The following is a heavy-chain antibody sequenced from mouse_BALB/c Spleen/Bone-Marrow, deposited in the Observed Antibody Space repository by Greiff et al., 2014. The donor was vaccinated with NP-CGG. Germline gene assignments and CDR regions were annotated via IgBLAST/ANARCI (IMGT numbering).Heavy chain of an antibody. CDR3: ARILRRRYWYFDV. D-gene: IGHD2-12*01. Sequence: VQLQQSGAELVKPGASVKLSCTASGFNIKDTYMHWVKQRPEQGLEWIGRIDPANGNTKYDPKFQGKATITADTSSNTAYLQLSLLTYEDTAVYCCARILRRRYWYFDVWGAGTTVTVSS. CDR1: GFNIKDTY. V-gene: IGHV14-3*02. J-gene: IGHJ1*01. CDR2: IDPANGNT.